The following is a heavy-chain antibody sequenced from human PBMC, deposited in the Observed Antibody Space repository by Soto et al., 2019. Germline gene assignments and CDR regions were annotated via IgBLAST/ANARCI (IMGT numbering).Heavy chain of an antibody. D-gene: IGHD2-2*01. CDR3: ARDVGYLLLWPVYYYRMVF. J-gene: IGHJ6*02. CDR1: GYTFTSYG. CDR2: ISAYNGNT. Sequence: ASVKVSCKASGYTFTSYGISWVRQAPGQGLEWMGWISAYNGNTNYAQKLQGRVTMTTDTSTSTAYMELRSLRSDDTAVYYCARDVGYLLLWPVYYYRMVFWGQGSTVPVSS. V-gene: IGHV1-18*01.